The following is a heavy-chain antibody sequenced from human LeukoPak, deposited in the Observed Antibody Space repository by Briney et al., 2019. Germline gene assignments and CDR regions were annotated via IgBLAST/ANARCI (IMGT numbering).Heavy chain of an antibody. D-gene: IGHD3-22*01. Sequence: GGSLRLSCAASGFTFSSYAMSWVRQAPGKGLEWVSGISGSGATTYYADSVKGRFTISRDNSNNTLYLQMNSLRAEDTAVYYCAKDLYYYDSSRGRYFDYWGQGTLVTVSS. CDR3: AKDLYYYDSSRGRYFDY. CDR2: ISGSGATT. J-gene: IGHJ4*02. V-gene: IGHV3-23*01. CDR1: GFTFSSYA.